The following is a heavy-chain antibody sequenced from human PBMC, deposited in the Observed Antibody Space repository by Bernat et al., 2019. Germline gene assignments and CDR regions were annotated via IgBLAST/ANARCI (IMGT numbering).Heavy chain of an antibody. CDR1: GFTFSSYG. V-gene: IGHV3-30*18. J-gene: IGHJ6*02. Sequence: QVLLVESGGGVVQPGRSLRLSCAASGFTFSSYGMHWVRQAPGKGLEWVAVISYDGSNKYYADSVKGRFTISRDNSKNTLYLQMNSLRAEDTAVYYCAKDYHPYVDTAMVNGMDVWGQGTTVTVSS. CDR2: ISYDGSNK. D-gene: IGHD5-18*01. CDR3: AKDYHPYVDTAMVNGMDV.